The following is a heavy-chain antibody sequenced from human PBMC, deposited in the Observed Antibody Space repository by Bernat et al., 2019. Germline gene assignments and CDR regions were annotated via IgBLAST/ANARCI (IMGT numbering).Heavy chain of an antibody. V-gene: IGHV3-73*01. CDR1: GFTFSGSA. CDR2: IRSKANSYAT. J-gene: IGHJ4*02. D-gene: IGHD5-12*01. Sequence: EVQLVESGGGLVQPGGSLKLSCAASGFTFSGSAMHWVRQASGKGLEWVGRIRSKANSYATAYAASVKGRFTISRDDSKNTAYLQMNSLKTEDTAVYYCTRLPDFIGATIRGWYFDYWGQGTLVTVSS. CDR3: TRLPDFIGATIRGWYFDY.